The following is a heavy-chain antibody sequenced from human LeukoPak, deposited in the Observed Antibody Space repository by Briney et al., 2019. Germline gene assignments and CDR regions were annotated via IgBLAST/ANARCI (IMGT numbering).Heavy chain of an antibody. D-gene: IGHD3-10*01. CDR1: GYTFTGYY. CDR2: INPNSGGT. CDR3: ARYYGSGYAFDI. V-gene: IGHV1-2*02. Sequence: ASVEVSCKASGYTFTGYYMHWVRQAPGQGLEWMGWINPNSGGTNYAQKFQGRVTMTRDTSISTAYMELSRLRSDDTAVYYCARYYGSGYAFDIWGQGTLVTVSS. J-gene: IGHJ3*02.